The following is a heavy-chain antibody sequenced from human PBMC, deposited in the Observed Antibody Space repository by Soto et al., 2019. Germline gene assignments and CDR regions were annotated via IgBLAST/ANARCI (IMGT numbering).Heavy chain of an antibody. Sequence: ASVKVSCKASGYTFTGYYMHWVRQAPGQGLEWMGWINPNSGGTNYAQKFQGRVTMTRDTSISTAYMELSRLRSDDTAVYYCAGLRCELFPTYAFDIWGQGTMVTVS. V-gene: IGHV1-2*02. CDR2: INPNSGGT. CDR1: GYTFTGYY. J-gene: IGHJ3*02. D-gene: IGHD1-26*01. CDR3: AGLRCELFPTYAFDI.